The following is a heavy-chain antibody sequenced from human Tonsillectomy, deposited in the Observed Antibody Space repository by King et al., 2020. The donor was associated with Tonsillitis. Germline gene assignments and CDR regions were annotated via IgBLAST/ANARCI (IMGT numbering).Heavy chain of an antibody. CDR1: GGSISSSSYF. V-gene: IGHV4-39*02. CDR2: VYYSGNT. CDR3: ARLDYADYPYFDY. Sequence: LQLQESGPGLVKPSETLSLTCTVSGGSISSSSYFWGWIRQPPGKGLEWIASVYYSGNTYYNPSLMSRVTISVDTSKTHFSLQLSSVTAADTAVYYCARLDYADYPYFDYWGQGTLVTVSS. J-gene: IGHJ4*02. D-gene: IGHD4-17*01.